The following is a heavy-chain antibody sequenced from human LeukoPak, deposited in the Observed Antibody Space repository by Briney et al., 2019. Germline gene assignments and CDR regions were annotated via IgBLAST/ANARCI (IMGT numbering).Heavy chain of an antibody. CDR1: GGSISIYY. CDR3: ARPYSGSYRYFDL. Sequence: PSETLSLTCTVSGGSISIYYWSWVRQPPGKGLEWIGYVYNSENTNYNPSLKSRVTISVDTSKNQFSLRLSSVTAADTAVYYCARPYSGSYRYFDLWGRGTQVTVSS. CDR2: VYNSENT. D-gene: IGHD1-26*01. V-gene: IGHV4-59*01. J-gene: IGHJ2*01.